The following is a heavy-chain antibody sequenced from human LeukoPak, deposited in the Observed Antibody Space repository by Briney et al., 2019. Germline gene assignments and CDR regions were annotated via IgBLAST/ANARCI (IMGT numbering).Heavy chain of an antibody. CDR1: SYX. V-gene: IGHV4-4*07. CDR2: IYTSGST. J-gene: IGHJ4*02. CDR3: ARGGSGYHFDY. Sequence: SYXWSWVRQPAGKGLELIGRIYTSGSTNYNPSLKSRVTMSVDTSKNQFSLKLSSVTAADTAVYYCARGGSGYHFDYWGQGTLVTVSS. D-gene: IGHD3-22*01.